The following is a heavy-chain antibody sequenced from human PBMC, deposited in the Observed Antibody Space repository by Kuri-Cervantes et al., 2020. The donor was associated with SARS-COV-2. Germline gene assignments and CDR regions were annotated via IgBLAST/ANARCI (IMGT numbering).Heavy chain of an antibody. J-gene: IGHJ4*02. Sequence: GGSLRLSCVASGFTFSSYAMHWVRQAPGEGLEWVAVISYDGSDKYYADSVKGRFTISRDNSKNTLYLQMNSLRAEDTAVYYCARDPKWELNYYFDYWGQGTLVTVSS. CDR1: GFTFSSYA. D-gene: IGHD1-26*01. CDR2: ISYDGSDK. CDR3: ARDPKWELNYYFDY. V-gene: IGHV3-30*01.